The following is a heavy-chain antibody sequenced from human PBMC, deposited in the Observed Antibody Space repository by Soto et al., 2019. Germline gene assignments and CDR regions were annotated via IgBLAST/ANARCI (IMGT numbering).Heavy chain of an antibody. D-gene: IGHD5-18*01. V-gene: IGHV3-30-3*01. Sequence: PGGSLRLSCAASGFTFSSYAMHWVRQAPGKGLEWVAVISYDGSNKYYADSVKGRFTISRDNSKNTLYLQMNSLRAEDTAVYYCAREWIQLWLLPHGRFDPWGQGTLVTVSS. CDR2: ISYDGSNK. CDR1: GFTFSSYA. J-gene: IGHJ5*02. CDR3: AREWIQLWLLPHGRFDP.